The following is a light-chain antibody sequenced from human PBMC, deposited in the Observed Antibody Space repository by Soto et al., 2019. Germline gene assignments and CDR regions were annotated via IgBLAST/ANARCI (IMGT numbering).Light chain of an antibody. V-gene: IGKV3-15*01. Sequence: RLMTQSPATLSVSPGDSATLSCRASRSVDTDLAWYQQKPGQAPRLLVFATSARATGVPDRFRGSRSGTDFTLTISSLQPEDSATYYCHQYYNRPPWTFGQGTKVDI. CDR3: HQYYNRPPWT. CDR2: ATS. J-gene: IGKJ1*01. CDR1: RSVDTD.